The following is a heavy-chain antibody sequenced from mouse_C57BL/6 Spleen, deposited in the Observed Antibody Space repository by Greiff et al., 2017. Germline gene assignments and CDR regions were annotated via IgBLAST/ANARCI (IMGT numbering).Heavy chain of an antibody. J-gene: IGHJ2*01. CDR3: ARVVVADLDD. CDR2: IYPRSGNT. V-gene: IGHV1-81*01. CDR1: GYTFTSYG. D-gene: IGHD1-1*01. Sequence: QVHVKQSGAELARPGASVTLSCKASGYTFTSYGISWVKQRTGQGLEWIGEIYPRSGNTYYNEKFKGKATLTADKSSSTAYMELRSLTSEDSAVYFCARVVVADLDDWGQGTTLTVSS.